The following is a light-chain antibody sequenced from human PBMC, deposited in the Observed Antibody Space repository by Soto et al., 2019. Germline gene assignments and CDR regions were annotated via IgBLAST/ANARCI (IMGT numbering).Light chain of an antibody. Sequence: DIVMTQSPDSLAVSLGERATINCKSSQSVLYRSNNKNYLAWYQQKPGQPPKLLIYWASTRESGVPVRFSGSGSGTDFTPTITSLQAEDVALDYRQPYYNTIPVGGGTKGDIK. CDR2: WAS. V-gene: IGKV4-1*01. CDR3: QPYYNTIP. J-gene: IGKJ4*01. CDR1: QSVLYRSNNKNY.